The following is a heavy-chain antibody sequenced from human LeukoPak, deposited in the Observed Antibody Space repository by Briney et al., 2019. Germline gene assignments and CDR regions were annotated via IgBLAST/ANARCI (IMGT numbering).Heavy chain of an antibody. Sequence: GGSLRLSCVASGFTFSSYGMSWVRQAPGKGLEWVSAISGSDDSTYYADSVGGRFTISRDVSKNTLFLQMNSLRAEDTALYYCTKAKYYHFDYWGQGTLVTVSS. CDR1: GFTFSSYG. CDR2: ISGSDDST. J-gene: IGHJ4*02. CDR3: TKAKYYHFDY. V-gene: IGHV3-23*01. D-gene: IGHD3-16*01.